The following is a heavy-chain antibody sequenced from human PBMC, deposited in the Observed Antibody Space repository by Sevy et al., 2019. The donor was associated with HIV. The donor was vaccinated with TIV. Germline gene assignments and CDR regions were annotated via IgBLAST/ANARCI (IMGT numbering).Heavy chain of an antibody. V-gene: IGHV3-74*01. D-gene: IGHD6-13*01. Sequence: GGSLRLSCAASGFTFSSYWMHWVRQAPGKGLVWVSRINSDGSSTSYADSVKGRFTISRDNAKNTLYLQMNSLRAEDTAVYYCAREGEQQLVSNWFYPWGQGTLVTVSS. CDR2: INSDGSST. J-gene: IGHJ5*02. CDR3: AREGEQQLVSNWFYP. CDR1: GFTFSSYW.